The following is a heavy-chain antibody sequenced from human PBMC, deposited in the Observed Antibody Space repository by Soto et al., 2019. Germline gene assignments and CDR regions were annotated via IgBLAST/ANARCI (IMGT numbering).Heavy chain of an antibody. Sequence: ASVKVSCKASGGTFSSYAISWVRQATGQGLEWMGWMNPNSGNTGYAQKFQGRVTMTRNTSISTAYMELSSLRSEDTAVYYCARVMIEGGYCISTSCYYYYYYGMDVWGQGTTVTVPS. J-gene: IGHJ6*02. CDR2: MNPNSGNT. CDR1: GGTFSSYA. CDR3: ARVMIEGGYCISTSCYYYYYYGMDV. D-gene: IGHD2-2*01. V-gene: IGHV1-8*02.